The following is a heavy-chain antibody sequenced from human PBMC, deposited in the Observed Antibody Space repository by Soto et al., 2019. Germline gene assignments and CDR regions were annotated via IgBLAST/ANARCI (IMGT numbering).Heavy chain of an antibody. D-gene: IGHD3-16*02. CDR2: IHNTGNT. CDR3: ARSTYGEGYPHFFAD. V-gene: IGHV4-30-4*01. CDR1: GGSIDDINSY. J-gene: IGHJ4*02. Sequence: QVQLQESGPGLVMPSQTLSLTCALSGGSIDDINSYWTWIRQSPGRSPEWIGYIHNTGNTFYSPSLKRRLAISIARSKSQFSLKLSAVTAADTAFYYCARSTYGEGYPHFFADWGQGTLVTVSS.